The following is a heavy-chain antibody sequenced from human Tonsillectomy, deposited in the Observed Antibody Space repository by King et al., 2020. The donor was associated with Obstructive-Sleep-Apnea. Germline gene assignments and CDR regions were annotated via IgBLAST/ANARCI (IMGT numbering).Heavy chain of an antibody. CDR1: GYTLTELS. CDR3: ASVILQAVTGTFLYYFYGMDV. Sequence: QLVQSGAEVKKPGASVKVSCKVSGYTLTELSMHWVRQAPGKGLEWMGGFDPEAGETIYAQKFQGRVTLTEDTSTDTAYMELSSLRSEDTAVYHCASVILQAVTGTFLYYFYGMDVWGQGTTVTVSS. CDR2: FDPEAGET. D-gene: IGHD6-19*01. V-gene: IGHV1-24*01. J-gene: IGHJ6*02.